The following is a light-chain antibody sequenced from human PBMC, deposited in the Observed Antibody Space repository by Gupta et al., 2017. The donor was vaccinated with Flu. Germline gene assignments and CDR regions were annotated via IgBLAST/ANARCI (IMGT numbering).Light chain of an antibody. CDR3: QQIDSTPQT. J-gene: IGKJ1*01. V-gene: IGKV1-39*01. CDR1: QSISSY. CDR2: GVS. Sequence: DIQMTQSPSSLSASVGDRVTITGRASQSISSYLDWYQHKPGNAPKLLIYGVSMFESGVPSRFSGSGSWTDFTLTISSMQPEDFAGYYCQQIDSTPQTFGQGTKVEIK.